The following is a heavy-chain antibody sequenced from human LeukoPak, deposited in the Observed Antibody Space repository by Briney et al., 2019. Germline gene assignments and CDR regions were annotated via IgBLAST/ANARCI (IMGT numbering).Heavy chain of an antibody. CDR2: ISGSGGST. Sequence: GGSLRLSCAASGFTFSSYAMSWVRQAPGKGLEWVSAISGSGGSTYYADSVKGRFTISRDNSKNTLYLQTNSLRAEDTAVYYCAKSRSGYYNFDYWGQGTLVTVSS. V-gene: IGHV3-23*01. D-gene: IGHD3-3*01. CDR3: AKSRSGYYNFDY. CDR1: GFTFSSYA. J-gene: IGHJ4*02.